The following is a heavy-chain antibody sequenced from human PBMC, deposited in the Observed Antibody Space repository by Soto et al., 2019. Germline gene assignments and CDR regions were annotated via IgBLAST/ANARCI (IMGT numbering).Heavy chain of an antibody. CDR1: GFTFSSYW. V-gene: IGHV3-74*01. J-gene: IGHJ6*02. D-gene: IGHD6-6*01. CDR2: INSDGSST. Sequence: EVQLVESGGGLVQPGGSLRLSCAASGFTFSSYWMHWVRQAPGKGLVWVSRINSDGSSTSYADSVKGRFTISRDNAKNTLYLQMNSLRAEDTGVYYCARGGSRSSSPTSGGMDVWGQGTTVTVSS. CDR3: ARGGSRSSSPTSGGMDV.